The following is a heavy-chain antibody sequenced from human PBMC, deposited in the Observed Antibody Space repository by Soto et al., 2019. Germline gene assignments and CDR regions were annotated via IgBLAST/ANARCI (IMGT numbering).Heavy chain of an antibody. Sequence: RVSCGAGGVSISRWSVNRVRKDPGKGLEWVSYISSGSKTIFYADSVKGRFTVSRDNAKNSQYLQMNSLRDEDTAVYYCAREDILGARSFDYWGQGTLVTVSS. CDR1: GVSISRWS. J-gene: IGHJ4*02. V-gene: IGHV3-48*02. CDR3: AREDILGARSFDY. CDR2: ISSGSKTI. D-gene: IGHD1-26*01.